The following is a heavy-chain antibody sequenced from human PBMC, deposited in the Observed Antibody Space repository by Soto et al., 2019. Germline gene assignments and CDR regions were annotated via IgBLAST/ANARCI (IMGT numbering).Heavy chain of an antibody. Sequence: GASVKVSCKASGYTFTSYYMHWVRQAPGQGLEWMGRIIPILGIANYAQKFQGRVTITADKSTSTAYMELSSLRSEDTAVYYCARLRVYDILTRSGRLDYWGQGTLVTVSS. D-gene: IGHD3-9*01. J-gene: IGHJ4*02. V-gene: IGHV1-69*02. CDR2: IIPILGIA. CDR1: GYTFTSYY. CDR3: ARLRVYDILTRSGRLDY.